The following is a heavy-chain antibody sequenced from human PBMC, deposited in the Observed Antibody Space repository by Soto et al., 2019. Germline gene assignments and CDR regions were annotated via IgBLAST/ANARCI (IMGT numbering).Heavy chain of an antibody. J-gene: IGHJ5*02. CDR1: GGSISSGDYY. D-gene: IGHD3-22*01. V-gene: IGHV4-31*03. Sequence: QVQLQESGPGLVKPSQTLSLTCTVSGGSISSGDYYWSWIRQHPGKGLEWIGTIYFSGTTYYNPSLKSRVTISVDTSKKQFSLNLSSVTAADTAVYYFARRDRSGFSYWLDTWGQGTLVTVSS. CDR2: IYFSGTT. CDR3: ARRDRSGFSYWLDT.